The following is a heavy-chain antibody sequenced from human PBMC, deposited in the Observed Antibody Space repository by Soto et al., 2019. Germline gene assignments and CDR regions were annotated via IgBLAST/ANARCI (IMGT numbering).Heavy chain of an antibody. CDR2: FSLSGTT. Sequence: SETLSLTCTVSGASITCSSYWSWIRQPAGKGLEWIGRFSLSGTTNYNPSLRSRVTMSADVSKNQFSLRLTSVTAADTALYYCARGMTPPGAPAWYYFDSWGQGTLVTVSS. CDR1: GASITCSSY. D-gene: IGHD2-8*02. J-gene: IGHJ4*02. CDR3: ARGMTPPGAPAWYYFDS. V-gene: IGHV4-4*07.